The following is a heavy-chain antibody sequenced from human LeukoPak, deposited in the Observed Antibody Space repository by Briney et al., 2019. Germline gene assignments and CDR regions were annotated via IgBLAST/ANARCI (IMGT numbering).Heavy chain of an antibody. D-gene: IGHD3-3*01. CDR3: AREIEWLFDY. J-gene: IGHJ4*02. Sequence: GGSLRLSCAASGFTFSSYAMHWVRQAPGKGLEWVAVISYDGSNKYYADSVKGRFTISRDNSKNTLYLQMNSLRAEDTAVYYCAREIEWLFDYWGQGILVTVSS. CDR2: ISYDGSNK. V-gene: IGHV3-30-3*01. CDR1: GFTFSSYA.